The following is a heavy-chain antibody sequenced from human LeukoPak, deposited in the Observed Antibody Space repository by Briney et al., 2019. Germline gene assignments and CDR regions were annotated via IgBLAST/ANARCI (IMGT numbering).Heavy chain of an antibody. CDR1: GFTFSSYG. Sequence: GRSLRLSCAASGFTFSSYGMHGVRQAPGKGLEGVAVISYDGSNKYYADSVKGRFTISRDNSKNTLYLQMNSLRAEDTAVYYCAKSGATAHYFDYWGQGTLVTVSS. CDR2: ISYDGSNK. J-gene: IGHJ4*02. D-gene: IGHD1-26*01. CDR3: AKSGATAHYFDY. V-gene: IGHV3-30*18.